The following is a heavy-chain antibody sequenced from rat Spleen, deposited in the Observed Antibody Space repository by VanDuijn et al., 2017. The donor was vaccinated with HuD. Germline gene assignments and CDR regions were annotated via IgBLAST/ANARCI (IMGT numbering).Heavy chain of an antibody. CDR1: GFTFSDYY. D-gene: IGHD1-11*01. Sequence: EVQLVESGGGLVQPGRSLKLSCAASGFTFSDYYMAWVLQAPTKGLEWVASISYDGGSTYYRDSVKGRFTISRDNAKSTLYLQMDSLRSEDTATYYCARHTPFNYGTVGDYWGQGVMVTVSS. V-gene: IGHV5-7*01. CDR2: ISYDGGST. CDR3: ARHTPFNYGTVGDY. J-gene: IGHJ2*01.